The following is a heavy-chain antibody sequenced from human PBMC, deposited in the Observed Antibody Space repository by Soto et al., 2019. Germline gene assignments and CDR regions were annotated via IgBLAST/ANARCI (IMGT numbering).Heavy chain of an antibody. CDR2: MNPNSGNT. Sequence: QVQLVQSGAEVKKPGASVKGSCKASGYTFTSYDINWVRQATGQGLEWMGWMNPNSGNTGYAQKFQGRVTMTRITSIGTAYMELSSLRSEETAVYYCARGGWDSSVYSVDSWGQGTLVTVSS. J-gene: IGHJ4*02. V-gene: IGHV1-8*01. D-gene: IGHD3-22*01. CDR1: GYTFTSYD. CDR3: ARGGWDSSVYSVDS.